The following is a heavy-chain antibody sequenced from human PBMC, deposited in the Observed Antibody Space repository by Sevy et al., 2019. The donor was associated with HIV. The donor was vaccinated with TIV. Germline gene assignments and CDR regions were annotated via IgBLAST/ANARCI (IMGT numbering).Heavy chain of an antibody. J-gene: IGHJ5*02. V-gene: IGHV3-7*04. CDR3: ARGGAAIS. Sequence: GGSLRLSCAASGFTFSSHWMTWVRQAPGKGLEWVANIKQDGSDEYYVDSVKGRFTISRDNGKNSLYLQMNSLRVEDTAVYYCARGGAAISWGLGTLVTVSS. CDR1: GFTFSSHW. D-gene: IGHD3-3*01. CDR2: IKQDGSDE.